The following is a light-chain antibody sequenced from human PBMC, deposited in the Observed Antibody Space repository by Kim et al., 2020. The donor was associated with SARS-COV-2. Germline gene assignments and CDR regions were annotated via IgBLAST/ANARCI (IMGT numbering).Light chain of an antibody. J-gene: IGLJ2*01. CDR3: HSWDSSVNEVL. V-gene: IGLV3-19*01. Sequence: SSELTQDPAVSVALGQTVRITCQGDSLRNYYASWYKQKPGQAPVIVMSGKNKRRPGIPDRFSGSSSGNRALLTITGAQAEDEADYYCHSWDSSVNEVLFGGGTQLTVL. CDR2: GKN. CDR1: SLRNYY.